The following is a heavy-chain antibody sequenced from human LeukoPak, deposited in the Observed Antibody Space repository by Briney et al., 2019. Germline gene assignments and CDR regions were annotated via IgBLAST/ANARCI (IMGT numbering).Heavy chain of an antibody. D-gene: IGHD1-26*01. V-gene: IGHV4-59*01. CDR1: GGSINNYF. Sequence: SETLSLTCTVSGGSINNYFWSWIRQPPGKGLEWLAYIFYTGTTNYNPSLKTRLTISVDTSKNQFSLKLSSVTAADTAVYYCARGEEGLLDYWGQGTLVTVSS. CDR2: IFYTGTT. J-gene: IGHJ4*02. CDR3: ARGEEGLLDY.